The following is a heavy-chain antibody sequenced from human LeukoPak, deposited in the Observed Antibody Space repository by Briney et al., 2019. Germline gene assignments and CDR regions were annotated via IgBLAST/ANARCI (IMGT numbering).Heavy chain of an antibody. CDR2: IKQDGSEK. V-gene: IGHV3-7*01. J-gene: IGHJ4*02. CDR3: ARGRGMVVRTRDFDY. D-gene: IGHD3-10*01. Sequence: PGGSLRLSCAASGFTFSSYWMCWVRQAPGKGLEWVANIKQDGSEKYYVDSVKGRFTISRDNAKNSLYLQMNSLRAEDTAVYYCARGRGMVVRTRDFDYWGQGTLVTVSS. CDR1: GFTFSSYW.